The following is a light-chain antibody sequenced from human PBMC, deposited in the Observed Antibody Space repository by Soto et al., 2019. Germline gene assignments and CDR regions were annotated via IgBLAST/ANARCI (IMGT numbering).Light chain of an antibody. CDR2: DVS. J-gene: IGLJ1*01. CDR3: SSYTSSSTLV. V-gene: IGLV2-14*01. Sequence: QSALTQPASVSGSPGQSITISCTGTSSDVGGYNYVSWYQQHPGKAPKLMIYDVSNRPSGVSTRFSGSKSGNTASLTISVLQAEDEADYYCSSYTSSSTLVFGTGTKVTVL. CDR1: SSDVGGYNY.